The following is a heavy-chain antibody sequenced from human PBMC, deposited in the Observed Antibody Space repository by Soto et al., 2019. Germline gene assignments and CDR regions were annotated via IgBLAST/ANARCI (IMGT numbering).Heavy chain of an antibody. CDR1: GFTFSSYA. D-gene: IGHD3-10*01. CDR2: ISASGGNT. CDR3: AKEPITMVRGVIRADYYYGMDV. V-gene: IGHV3-23*01. J-gene: IGHJ6*02. Sequence: EVQLLESGGGLGQPGGSLRLSCAASGFTFSSYAMSWVRQAPGKGLEWVALISASGGNTYYTDSVKGRFTISRDNSKSTLYLQMNRLRAEDTAVYYCAKEPITMVRGVIRADYYYGMDVWGQGTTVTVSS.